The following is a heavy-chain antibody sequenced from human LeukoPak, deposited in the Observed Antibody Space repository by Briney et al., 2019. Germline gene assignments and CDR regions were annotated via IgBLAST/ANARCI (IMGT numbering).Heavy chain of an antibody. CDR2: ISYDGSNK. Sequence: GGSLRLSCAASGFTFSSYAMHWVRQAPGKGLEWVAVISYDGSNKYYADSVKGRFTISRDNANNSLYLQMNSLRAEDTAVYYCARRVAVAGASDWFGPWGQGTLVTVSS. CDR1: GFTFSSYA. D-gene: IGHD6-19*01. CDR3: ARRVAVAGASDWFGP. J-gene: IGHJ5*02. V-gene: IGHV3-30*04.